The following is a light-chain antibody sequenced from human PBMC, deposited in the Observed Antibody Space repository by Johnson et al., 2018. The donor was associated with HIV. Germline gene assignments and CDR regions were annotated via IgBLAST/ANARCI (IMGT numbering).Light chain of an antibody. CDR2: ENN. V-gene: IGLV1-51*02. Sequence: QSVLTQSPSVSAAPGQKVTVSCSGSSSNIGNNYVSWYQQFPGKSPKLLIYENNKRPSGIPDRFSGSKSGTSATLGITGLQTGDEADDYCETWDSSLSACFGTGTTVTVL. J-gene: IGLJ1*01. CDR3: ETWDSSLSAC. CDR1: SSNIGNNY.